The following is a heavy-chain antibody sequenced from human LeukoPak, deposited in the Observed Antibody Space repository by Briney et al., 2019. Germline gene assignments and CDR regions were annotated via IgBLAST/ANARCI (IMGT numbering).Heavy chain of an antibody. V-gene: IGHV4-39*01. D-gene: IGHD3-3*01. J-gene: IGHJ5*02. CDR2: ISYNGHT. CDR3: ARQSSWRGRYCFDP. Sequence: SETLSLTCTVSAGVIGIRLTPGTGLEWIGSISYNGHTNYNPSLKSRVTISGDTSEDHFSLQVRSVTAADTAVYYCARQSSWRGRYCFDPWGQGIMVIVSS. CDR1: AGVIG.